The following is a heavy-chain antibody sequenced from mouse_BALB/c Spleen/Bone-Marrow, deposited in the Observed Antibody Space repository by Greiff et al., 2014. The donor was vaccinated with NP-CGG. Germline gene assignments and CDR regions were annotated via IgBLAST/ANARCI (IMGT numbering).Heavy chain of an antibody. CDR1: GFTFSSYG. V-gene: IGHV5-6*01. CDR2: ISSGGSYT. J-gene: IGHJ4*01. D-gene: IGHD2-1*01. Sequence: EVKLVESGGDLVKPGGSLKLSCAASGFTFSSYGMSWVRQTPDKGLEWVATISSGGSYTYYPDSVKGRFTISRDNAKNTLYLQMSSLKSEDTAMYYCARQYGNLGVMDYWGQGTSVTVSS. CDR3: ARQYGNLGVMDY.